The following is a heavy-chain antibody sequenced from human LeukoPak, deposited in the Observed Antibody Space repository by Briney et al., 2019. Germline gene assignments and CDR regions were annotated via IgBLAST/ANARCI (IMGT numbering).Heavy chain of an antibody. V-gene: IGHV3-48*01. CDR2: ISDNGFTT. Sequence: RGSLRLSCAASGFTFDDYAMHWVRQTPGKGLEWVSYISDNGFTTYLADSVKGRFTISRDNAKNFLYLQMNSLRSEDTAVYYCAVNDYYFERSDYVAFDYWSQGTLVTVSS. D-gene: IGHD3-22*01. J-gene: IGHJ4*02. CDR1: GFTFDDYA. CDR3: AVNDYYFERSDYVAFDY.